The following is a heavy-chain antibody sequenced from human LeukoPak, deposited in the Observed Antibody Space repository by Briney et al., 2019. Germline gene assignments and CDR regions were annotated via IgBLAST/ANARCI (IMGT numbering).Heavy chain of an antibody. V-gene: IGHV3-23*01. Sequence: GGSLRLSCAASGFTFSTFAMIWVRQPPGKGLEWVSSIFPSGGEIHYADSVRGRFTISRDNSKNTPYVQINSLRAEDTAVYYCAKAGSIRFDYWGQGTLVTVSS. D-gene: IGHD2-2*01. CDR1: GFTFSTFA. CDR2: IFPSGGEI. J-gene: IGHJ4*02. CDR3: AKAGSIRFDY.